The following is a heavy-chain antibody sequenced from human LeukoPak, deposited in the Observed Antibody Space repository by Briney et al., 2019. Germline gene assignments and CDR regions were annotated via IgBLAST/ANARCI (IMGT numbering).Heavy chain of an antibody. CDR2: ISGSDGST. D-gene: IGHD2-2*01. V-gene: IGHV3-23*01. CDR1: GFTFSSYA. J-gene: IGHJ4*02. CDR3: AKVETSGGANCYALDY. Sequence: GGSLRLSCAASGFTFSSYAMTWVRQAPDKGLEWVSAISGSDGSTYYADSAKGRFTISRGDSQNTLYLQMNSLSAEDTAVYYCAKVETSGGANCYALDYWGQGTLVTVSS.